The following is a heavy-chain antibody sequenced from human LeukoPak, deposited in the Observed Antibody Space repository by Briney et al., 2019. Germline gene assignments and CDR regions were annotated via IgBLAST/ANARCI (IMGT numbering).Heavy chain of an antibody. V-gene: IGHV4-59*05. Sequence: SETLSLTCTVSGGSISSYYWSWIRQPAGKGLEWIGRIYYSGSTYYNPSLKSRVTISVDTSKNQFSLKLSSVTAADTAVYYCARQPRYCSGGSCLDDAFDIWGQGTMVTVSS. CDR1: GGSISSYY. D-gene: IGHD2-15*01. J-gene: IGHJ3*02. CDR3: ARQPRYCSGGSCLDDAFDI. CDR2: IYYSGST.